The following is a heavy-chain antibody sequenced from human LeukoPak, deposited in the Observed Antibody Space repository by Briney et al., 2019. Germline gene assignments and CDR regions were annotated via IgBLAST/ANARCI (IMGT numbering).Heavy chain of an antibody. CDR2: IRSKANSYAT. CDR3: TRPHSAAAGHYGMDV. D-gene: IGHD6-13*01. V-gene: IGHV3-73*01. Sequence: GGSLRLSCAASGFTFSGSAMHWVRQASGKGLEWVGRIRSKANSYATAYAALVKGRFTISRDDSKNTAYLQMNSLKTEDTAVYYCTRPHSAAAGHYGMDVWGQGTTVTVSS. CDR1: GFTFSGSA. J-gene: IGHJ6*02.